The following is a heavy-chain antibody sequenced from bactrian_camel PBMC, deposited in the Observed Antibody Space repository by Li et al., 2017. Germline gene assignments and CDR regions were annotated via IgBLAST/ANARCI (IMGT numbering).Heavy chain of an antibody. CDR2: INAYGTTA. D-gene: IGHD2*01. J-gene: IGHJ4*01. Sequence: HVQLVESGGGLVQPGGSLKLSCAASGFTFKTAWMYWVRQAPGKGLDWVGNINAYGTTAYYANSVKDRFTMSRDNAKNTVYLQMNSLQSEDTALYYCAADNLSGGSVYRLSEYNYWGQGTQVTVS. CDR1: GFTFKTAW. CDR3: AADNLSGGSVYRLSEYNY. V-gene: IGHV3S1*01.